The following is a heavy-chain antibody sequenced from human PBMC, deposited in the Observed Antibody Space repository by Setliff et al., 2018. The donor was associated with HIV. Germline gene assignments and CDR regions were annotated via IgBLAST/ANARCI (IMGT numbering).Heavy chain of an antibody. J-gene: IGHJ5*02. D-gene: IGHD3-3*01. Sequence: SETLSLTCTVSGGSISSSSYYWGWIRQPPGKGLEWIGSIYYSGSTYYNPSLKSRVTISVDTSKNQFSLKFYCARAADYDFWSGYSSGWFDPWGQGTLVTVSS. V-gene: IGHV4-39*07. CDR2: IYYSGST. CDR3: YSSGWFDP. CDR1: GGSISSSSYY.